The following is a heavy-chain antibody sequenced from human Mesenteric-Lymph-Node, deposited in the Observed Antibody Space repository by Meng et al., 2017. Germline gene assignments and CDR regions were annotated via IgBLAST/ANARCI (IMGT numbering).Heavy chain of an antibody. V-gene: IGHV3-23*01. CDR1: GFTFSSYA. CDR2: ISGSGGST. D-gene: IGHD3-10*01. CDR3: ARDLRLLWFGELFDAFDI. Sequence: GESLKISCAASGFTFSSYAMSWVRQAPGKGLEWVSAISGSGGSTYYADSVKGRFTISRDNSKNTLYLQMNSLRAEDTAVYYCARDLRLLWFGELFDAFDIWGQGTMVTVSS. J-gene: IGHJ3*02.